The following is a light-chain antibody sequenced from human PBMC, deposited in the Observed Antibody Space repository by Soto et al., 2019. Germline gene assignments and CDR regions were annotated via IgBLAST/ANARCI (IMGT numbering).Light chain of an antibody. V-gene: IGKV3-20*01. Sequence: EVVLTQSPGTLSLSPGERATLSCWASQSVTNDYLAWYQQKHGQAPRLLIYDASTRATGIPDRFSGSGSGTEYTLTISRLEPEDFAVYSCHQYGFSPISFGQGTRLEIK. CDR3: HQYGFSPIS. CDR1: QSVTNDY. J-gene: IGKJ5*01. CDR2: DAS.